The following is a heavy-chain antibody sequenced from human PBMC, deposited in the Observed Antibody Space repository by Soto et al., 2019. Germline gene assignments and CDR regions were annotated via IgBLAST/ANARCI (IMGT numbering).Heavy chain of an antibody. V-gene: IGHV3-30*03. J-gene: IGHJ4*02. CDR3: ARDSSVAANQLRFLEWLLDY. D-gene: IGHD3-3*01. Sequence: PGGSLRLSCAASGFTFSSYGMHWVRQAPGKGLEWVAVISYDGSNKYYADSVKGRFTISRDNSKNTLYLQMNSLRAEDTAVYYCARDSSVAANQLRFLEWLLDYWGQGTLVTVSS. CDR1: GFTFSSYG. CDR2: ISYDGSNK.